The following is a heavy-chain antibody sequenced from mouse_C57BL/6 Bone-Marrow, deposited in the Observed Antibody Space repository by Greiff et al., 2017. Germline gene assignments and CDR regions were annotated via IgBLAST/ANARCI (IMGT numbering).Heavy chain of an antibody. Sequence: VQLVESGPGLVAPSQSLSITCTVSGFSLTSYAISWVRQPPGKGLEWLGVIWTGGGTNYNSALKSRLSISKDNSKGQVFLKMNSLQTDDTARYYCARNPGSSGYVWFAYWGQGTLVTVSA. CDR2: IWTGGGT. D-gene: IGHD3-2*02. V-gene: IGHV2-9-1*01. CDR3: ARNPGSSGYVWFAY. J-gene: IGHJ3*01. CDR1: GFSLTSYA.